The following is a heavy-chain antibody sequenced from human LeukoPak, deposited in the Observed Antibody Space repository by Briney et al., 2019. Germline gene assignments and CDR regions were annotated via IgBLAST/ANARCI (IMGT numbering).Heavy chain of an antibody. V-gene: IGHV1-2*02. CDR1: GYTLTGYY. J-gene: IGHJ1*01. D-gene: IGHD6-19*01. CDR2: INPNSGGT. Sequence: ASVKVSCKASGYTLTGYYMHWVRQAPGQGLEWMGWINPNSGGTNYAQKFQGRVTMTTDTSISTAYMELSRLRSDDTAVYYCARDPGIAVAGKYLQHWGQGSMVTVSS. CDR3: ARDPGIAVAGKYLQH.